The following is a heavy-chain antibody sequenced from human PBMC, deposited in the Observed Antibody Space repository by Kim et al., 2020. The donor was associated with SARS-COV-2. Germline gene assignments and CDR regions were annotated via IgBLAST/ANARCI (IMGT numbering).Heavy chain of an antibody. J-gene: IGHJ3*02. CDR3: IQQLGEGAFDI. D-gene: IGHD6-13*01. CDR2: ISSSSSYI. V-gene: IGHV3-21*01. CDR1: GFTFSSYS. Sequence: GGSLRLSCAASGFTFSSYSMNWVRQAPGKGLEWVSSISSSSSYIYYADSVKGRFTISRDNAKNSLYLQMNSLRAEDTAVYYCIQQLGEGAFDIWGQGTMVTVSS.